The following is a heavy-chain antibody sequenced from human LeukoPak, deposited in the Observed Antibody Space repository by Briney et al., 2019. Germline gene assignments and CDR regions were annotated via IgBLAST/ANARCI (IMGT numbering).Heavy chain of an antibody. CDR1: GFTFSSYG. Sequence: GGSLRLSCAASGFTFSSYGMHWVRQAPGKGLEWVAVISYDGSNKYYADSVKGRFTISRDNSKNTLYLQMNSLRAEDTAVYYCARGTSMVATVNFDYWGQGTLVTVSS. CDR3: ARGTSMVATVNFDY. D-gene: IGHD5-12*01. CDR2: ISYDGSNK. J-gene: IGHJ4*02. V-gene: IGHV3-30*03.